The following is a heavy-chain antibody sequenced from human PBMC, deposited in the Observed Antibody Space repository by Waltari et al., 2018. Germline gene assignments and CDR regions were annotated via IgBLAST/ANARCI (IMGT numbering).Heavy chain of an antibody. Sequence: QVQLVQSGAEVKKPGSSVKVSCKASGGTFSSYAISWVRQAPGQGLEWMGGLIPIFGTGNDAQKFQGRVTSTADKSTSTAYMELSSLRSEDTAVYYCARDPSRSITAWFDPWGQGTLVTVSS. D-gene: IGHD6-6*01. CDR2: LIPIFGTG. CDR1: GGTFSSYA. V-gene: IGHV1-69*14. J-gene: IGHJ5*02. CDR3: ARDPSRSITAWFDP.